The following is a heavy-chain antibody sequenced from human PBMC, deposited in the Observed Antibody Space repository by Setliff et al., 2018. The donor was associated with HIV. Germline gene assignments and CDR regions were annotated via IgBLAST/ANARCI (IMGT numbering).Heavy chain of an antibody. CDR3: TRSTTAD. J-gene: IGHJ4*02. D-gene: IGHD4-17*01. V-gene: IGHV1-2*02. CDR2: IYPNTGAT. Sequence: ASVKVSCKTSGYTFIDYYIHWVRQAPGQGPEWMGYIYPNTGATSYAQKFQGRVTMTRDTSISTAYMELSRLTSDDTAIYYCTRSTTADWGQGTMVTVSS. CDR1: GYTFIDYY.